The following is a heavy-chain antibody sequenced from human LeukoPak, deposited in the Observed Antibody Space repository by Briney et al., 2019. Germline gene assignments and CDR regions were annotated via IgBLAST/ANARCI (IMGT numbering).Heavy chain of an antibody. CDR1: GYTLTELS. CDR2: FDPEDGET. CDR3: ARLWFGDYYFDY. V-gene: IGHV1-24*01. Sequence: ASVKVSCKVSGYTLTELSMHWVRQAPGKGLEWMGGFDPEDGETIYAQKFQGRVTMTEDTSTDTAYMELSSLRSEDTAVYYCARLWFGDYYFDYWGQGTLVTVSS. D-gene: IGHD3-10*01. J-gene: IGHJ4*02.